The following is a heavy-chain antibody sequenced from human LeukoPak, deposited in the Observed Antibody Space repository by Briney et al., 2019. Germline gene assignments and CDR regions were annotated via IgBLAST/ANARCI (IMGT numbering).Heavy chain of an antibody. D-gene: IGHD3-10*01. J-gene: IGHJ3*02. CDR3: ARVGDMVRGVIITDAFDI. V-gene: IGHV1-18*01. CDR2: ISAYNGNT. Sequence: ASVKVSCKASGYTFTSYSISWVRQAPGQGLEWMGWISAYNGNTNYAQKLQGRVTMTTDTSTSTAYMGLRSLRSDDTAVYYCARVGDMVRGVIITDAFDIWGQGTMVTVSS. CDR1: GYTFTSYS.